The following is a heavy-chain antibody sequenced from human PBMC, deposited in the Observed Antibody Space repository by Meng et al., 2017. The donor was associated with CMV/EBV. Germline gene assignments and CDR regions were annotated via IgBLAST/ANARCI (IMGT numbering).Heavy chain of an antibody. CDR2: IYYSGST. CDR3: ARGGGSSGHLDAFDI. V-gene: IGHV4-30-4*08. D-gene: IGHD3-22*01. J-gene: IGHJ3*02. CDR1: GGSISSGDYY. Sequence: SETLSLTCTVSGGSISSGDYYWSWIRQPPGKGLEWIGYIYYSGSTYYNPSLKSRVTISVDTSKNQFSLKLSSVTAADTAVYYCARGGGSSGHLDAFDIWGQGTMVTVSS.